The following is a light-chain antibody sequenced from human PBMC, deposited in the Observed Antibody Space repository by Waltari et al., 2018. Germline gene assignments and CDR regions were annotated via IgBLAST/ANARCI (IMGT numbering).Light chain of an antibody. Sequence: EIVMTQSPATLSVSPGERATLSCRASQCISRDLAWYQQKPGQAPRLLIFGASTRATGVPARFSGSGSGTEFTLTISSLQSEDFGVYYCQQSKIWPAFGQGTKVEIK. V-gene: IGKV3-15*01. J-gene: IGKJ1*01. CDR2: GAS. CDR3: QQSKIWPA. CDR1: QCISRD.